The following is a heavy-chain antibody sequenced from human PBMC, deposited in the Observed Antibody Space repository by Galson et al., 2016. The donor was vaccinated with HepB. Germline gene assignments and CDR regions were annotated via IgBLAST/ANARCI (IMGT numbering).Heavy chain of an antibody. CDR1: GGSISDYY. CDR3: SATTTGWHAW. Sequence: SETLSLTCTVSGGSISDYYCSWIRQSPGKGLEWIGHIYNSGNNKYNPSLESRFTISVATSKNQFFLDVNSVTAADTAIYYCSATTTGWHAWWGQGNLVTVSS. CDR2: IYNSGNN. V-gene: IGHV4-59*01. J-gene: IGHJ4*02. D-gene: IGHD6-19*01.